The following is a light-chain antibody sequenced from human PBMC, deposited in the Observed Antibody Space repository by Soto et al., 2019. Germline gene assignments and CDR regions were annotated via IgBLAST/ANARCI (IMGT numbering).Light chain of an antibody. Sequence: QPVLTQPPSASGTPGQRVTISCSGGSSHIVRSAVNWYQHLPGTAPKLLIESNNQRPSGVPDRFSGSKSGTSASLAISGLQSEDEADYYCAAWDDSLNGVVFGGGTKLTVL. V-gene: IGLV1-44*01. CDR3: AAWDDSLNGVV. J-gene: IGLJ2*01. CDR1: SSHIVRSA. CDR2: SNN.